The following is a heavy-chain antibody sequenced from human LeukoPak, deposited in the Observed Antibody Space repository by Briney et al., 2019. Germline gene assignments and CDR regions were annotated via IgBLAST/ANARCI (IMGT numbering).Heavy chain of an antibody. CDR2: VNSDGRFT. CDR3: VRDVGGDSSGVDF. J-gene: IGHJ4*02. D-gene: IGHD3-22*01. CDR1: GFFFSNYG. V-gene: IGHV3-74*03. Sequence: QPGGSLTLSCAASGFFFSNYGMHWVRQAPGKGLVWVSRVNSDGRFTKYADSVKGRVTISRDNSKNTLYLQMNSLRAEDTAVYYCVRDVGGDSSGVDFWGQGTLVTVSS.